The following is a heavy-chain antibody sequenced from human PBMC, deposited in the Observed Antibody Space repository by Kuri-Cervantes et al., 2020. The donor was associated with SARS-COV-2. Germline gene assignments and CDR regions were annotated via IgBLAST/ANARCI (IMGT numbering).Heavy chain of an antibody. CDR1: GGSISSYY. CDR2: IYYSGST. V-gene: IGHV4-59*01. J-gene: IGHJ5*02. CDR3: AMGFDP. Sequence: GSLRLSCTVSGGSISSYYWSWIRQPPGKGLEWIGYIYYSGSTNYNPSLKSRVTISVDTSKNPLSLKLSSVTAADTAVYYCAMGFDPWGQGTLVTVSS.